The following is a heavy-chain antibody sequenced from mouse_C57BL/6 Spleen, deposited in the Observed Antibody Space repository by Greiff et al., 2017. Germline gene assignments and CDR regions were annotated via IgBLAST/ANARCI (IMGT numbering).Heavy chain of an antibody. J-gene: IGHJ1*03. CDR3: ARGGTNWYFDV. CDR2: IYPSDSET. D-gene: IGHD2-14*01. V-gene: IGHV1-61*01. CDR1: GYTFTSYW. Sequence: QVQPKQPGAELVRPGSSVKLSCKASGYTFTSYWMDWVKQRPGQGLEWIGNIYPSDSETHYNQKFKDKATLTVDKSSSTAYMQLSSLTSEDSAVYYCARGGTNWYFDVWGTGTTVTVSS.